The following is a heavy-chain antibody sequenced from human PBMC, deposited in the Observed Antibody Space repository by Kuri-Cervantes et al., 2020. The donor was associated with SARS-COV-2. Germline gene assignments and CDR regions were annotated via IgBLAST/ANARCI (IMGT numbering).Heavy chain of an antibody. CDR1: GFTFSSYS. J-gene: IGHJ3*02. V-gene: IGHV3-21*01. CDR2: ISSSSSYI. D-gene: IGHD1-7*01. CDR3: ANELPSYAFDI. Sequence: GESLKISCAASGFTFSSYSMNWVCQAPGKGLEWVSSISSSSSYIYYADSVKGRFTISRDNAKNSLYLQMNSLRAEDTAVYYCANELPSYAFDIWGQGTMVTVSS.